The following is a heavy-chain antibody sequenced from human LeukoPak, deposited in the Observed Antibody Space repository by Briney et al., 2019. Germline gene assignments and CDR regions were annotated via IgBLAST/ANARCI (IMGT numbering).Heavy chain of an antibody. CDR1: GFTFSSYG. V-gene: IGHV3-30*02. Sequence: PGGSLRLSCAASGFTFSSYGMHWVRQAPGKGLEWVAFIRYDGSNKYYADSVKGRFIISRDNSKNTLYLQMNSLRAEDTAVYYCAKDARDRLRFLEWSSFDYWGQGTLVTVSS. D-gene: IGHD3-3*01. CDR2: IRYDGSNK. CDR3: AKDARDRLRFLEWSSFDY. J-gene: IGHJ4*02.